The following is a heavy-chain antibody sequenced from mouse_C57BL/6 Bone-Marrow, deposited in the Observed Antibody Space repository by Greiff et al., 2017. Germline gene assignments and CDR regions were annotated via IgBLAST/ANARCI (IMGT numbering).Heavy chain of an antibody. J-gene: IGHJ4*01. CDR2: IWSGGST. V-gene: IGHV2-2*01. CDR3: AIYGSYAMDY. D-gene: IGHD1-1*01. CDR1: GFSLTSYG. Sequence: VKVVESGPGLVQPSQSLSITCTVSGFSLTSYGVHWVRQSPGKGLEWLGVIWSGGSTDYYAAFISRLSISKDNSKSQVFFKMNSLQADDTAIYYCAIYGSYAMDYWGQGTSVTVSS.